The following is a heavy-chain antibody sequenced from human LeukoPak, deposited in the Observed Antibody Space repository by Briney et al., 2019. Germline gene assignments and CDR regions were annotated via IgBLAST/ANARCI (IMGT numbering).Heavy chain of an antibody. CDR3: AKYMARSTYYYDSSGYDNFDY. Sequence: GGSLRLSCAASGFAFSSYEMNWVRQAPGKGLEWVSSISTGGSPIYYADSVKGRFTTSRDNAKKSLFLQMNSLRAEDTAVYYCAKYMARSTYYYDSSGYDNFDYWGQGTLVTVSS. J-gene: IGHJ4*02. CDR1: GFAFSSYE. CDR2: ISTGGSPI. D-gene: IGHD3-22*01. V-gene: IGHV3-48*03.